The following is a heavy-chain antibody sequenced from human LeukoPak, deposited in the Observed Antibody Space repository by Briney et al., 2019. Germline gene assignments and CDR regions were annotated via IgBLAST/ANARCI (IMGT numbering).Heavy chain of an antibody. D-gene: IGHD3-22*01. V-gene: IGHV3-7*01. CDR2: INQDGSEK. CDR1: GVIFSSYW. CDR3: ARGRFSYDSTGYSSFYY. Sequence: GGSLRLSCAASGVIFSSYWMSWVRQAPGKGLEWVANINQDGSEKYYVDSVKGRFTISRGNAKNSLYLQMNTLRVEDTAVFYCARGRFSYDSTGYSSFYYWGQGTLVTVSS. J-gene: IGHJ4*02.